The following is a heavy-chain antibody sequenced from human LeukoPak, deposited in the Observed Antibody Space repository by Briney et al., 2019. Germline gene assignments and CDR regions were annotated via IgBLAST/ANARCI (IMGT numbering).Heavy chain of an antibody. V-gene: IGHV3-64*01. Sequence: GGSLRLSCAASGFTFSNYAMHWVRQAPGKGLEYVSAISTNGGSTHYAYSVKGRFTVSRDNSKDIAFLRMGSLRAEDMGVYFCARGYCGSASCYPNDAFDFWGQGSMVTVSS. J-gene: IGHJ3*01. CDR3: ARGYCGSASCYPNDAFDF. CDR1: GFTFSNYA. D-gene: IGHD2-2*01. CDR2: ISTNGGST.